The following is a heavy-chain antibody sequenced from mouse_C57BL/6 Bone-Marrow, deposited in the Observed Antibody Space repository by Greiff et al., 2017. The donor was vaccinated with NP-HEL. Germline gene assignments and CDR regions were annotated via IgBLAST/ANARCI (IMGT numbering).Heavy chain of an antibody. CDR1: GFNIKDDY. J-gene: IGHJ2*01. D-gene: IGHD2-4*01. Sequence: EVQLQQSGAELVRPGASVKLSCTASGFNIKDDYMHWVKQRPEQGLEWIGWIDPENGDTEYASKFQGKATITADTSSNTAYLQLSSLTYEDTAVYYCTTFNDYDGYYFDYWGEGTTLTVSS. V-gene: IGHV14-4*01. CDR3: TTFNDYDGYYFDY. CDR2: IDPENGDT.